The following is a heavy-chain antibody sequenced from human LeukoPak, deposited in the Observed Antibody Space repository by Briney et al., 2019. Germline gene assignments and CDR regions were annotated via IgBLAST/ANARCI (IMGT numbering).Heavy chain of an antibody. CDR3: ARDRGGNSDFDY. D-gene: IGHD4-23*01. CDR2: IYYSGST. J-gene: IGHJ4*02. Sequence: SETLSLTCTVSGGSISSYYWSWIRQPPGKGLEWIGYIYYSGSTNYSPSLKSRVTISVDTSKNQFSLKLSSVTAADTAVYYCARDRGGNSDFDYWGQGTLATVSS. V-gene: IGHV4-59*01. CDR1: GGSISSYY.